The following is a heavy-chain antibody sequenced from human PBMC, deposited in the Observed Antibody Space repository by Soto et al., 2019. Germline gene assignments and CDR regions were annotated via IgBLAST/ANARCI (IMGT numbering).Heavy chain of an antibody. J-gene: IGHJ4*02. V-gene: IGHV4-34*01. Sequence: PSETLSLTCAVYGGSFSGYYWSWIRQPPGKGLEWIGEINHSGSTNYNPSLKSRVTISVDTSKNQFSLKLSSVTAADTAVYYCARGLLAAAPIDYWGQGTLVTVSS. CDR3: ARGLLAAAPIDY. CDR2: INHSGST. CDR1: GGSFSGYY. D-gene: IGHD6-13*01.